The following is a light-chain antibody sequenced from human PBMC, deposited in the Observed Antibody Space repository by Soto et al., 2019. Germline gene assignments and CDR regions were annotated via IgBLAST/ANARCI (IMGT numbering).Light chain of an antibody. CDR3: VSFTVTYTYV. Sequence: QSVLTQPASVSGSPGQSITISCTGTGGDVGAYDFVSWYQHHPGKAPRLVIYDVSRRPAGASDRFSGSKSGSTASLTISTLQAEDEADYYCVSFTVTYTYVFGTGTKV. V-gene: IGLV2-14*01. CDR2: DVS. CDR1: GGDVGAYDF. J-gene: IGLJ1*01.